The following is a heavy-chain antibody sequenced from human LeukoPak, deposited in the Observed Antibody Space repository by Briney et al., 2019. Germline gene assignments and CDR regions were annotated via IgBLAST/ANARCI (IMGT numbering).Heavy chain of an antibody. D-gene: IGHD3-9*01. J-gene: IGHJ4*02. CDR2: ISSSGTTI. CDR3: SRSLIAGCPGY. CDR1: GFTFSNYA. Sequence: PGGSLRLSCAASGFTFSNYAMSWVRQAPGKGLEWVSYISSSGTTIYYADSVKGRFTVSRDNAKNSLYLQMNSLGADDTPLYYCSRSLIAGCPGYWGQGTLVTVAS. V-gene: IGHV3-48*03.